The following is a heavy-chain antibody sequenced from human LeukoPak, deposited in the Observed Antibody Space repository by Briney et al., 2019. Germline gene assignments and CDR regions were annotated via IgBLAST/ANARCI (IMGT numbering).Heavy chain of an antibody. CDR3: AREAVVGYSRNPFDY. V-gene: IGHV4-4*07. Sequence: SETLSLTCTVSGGSISGYYWSWIRQPAGKGLDWIGRVHTSGSTGYNPSLRSRVTMSVDKSMNQFSLNLFSVTDADTAVYYCAREAVVGYSRNPFDYWGQGTLDTVSS. CDR1: GGSISGYY. J-gene: IGHJ4*02. CDR2: VHTSGST. D-gene: IGHD1-14*01.